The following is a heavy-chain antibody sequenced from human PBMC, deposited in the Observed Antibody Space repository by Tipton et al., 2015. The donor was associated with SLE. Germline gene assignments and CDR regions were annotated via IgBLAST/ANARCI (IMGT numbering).Heavy chain of an antibody. J-gene: IGHJ4*02. Sequence: TLSLTCTVSGGSINDYYWSWIRQPPGKGLEWIGYISYSGSTYFNPSIQTRVTMSVDTSKNQFSLKLKSVTAADTAVYYCARHLMAPQSFDYWGQGSLVTVSS. V-gene: IGHV4-59*08. D-gene: IGHD5-24*01. CDR2: ISYSGST. CDR1: GGSINDYY. CDR3: ARHLMAPQSFDY.